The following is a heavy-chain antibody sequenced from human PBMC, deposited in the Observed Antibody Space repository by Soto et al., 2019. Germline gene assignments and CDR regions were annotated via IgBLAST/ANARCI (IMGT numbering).Heavy chain of an antibody. V-gene: IGHV3-30-3*01. J-gene: IGHJ6*02. CDR1: GFTFSSYA. CDR3: ARDAYYDFWSGYYTGWPYYYYGMDV. D-gene: IGHD3-3*01. Sequence: QVQLVESGGGVVQPGRSLRLSCAASGFTFSSYAMHWVRQAPGKGLEWVAVISYDGSNKYYADSVKGRFTISRDNSKNKLCLQMNSLRAEDTAVYYCARDAYYDFWSGYYTGWPYYYYGMDVWGQGTTVTVSS. CDR2: ISYDGSNK.